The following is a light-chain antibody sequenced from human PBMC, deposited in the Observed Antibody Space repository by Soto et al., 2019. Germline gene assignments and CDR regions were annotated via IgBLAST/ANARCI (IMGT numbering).Light chain of an antibody. CDR1: QSVSNNY. Sequence: EIVLTQSPGTLSLSPGERATLSCRASQSVSNNYLAWYQQKPGQAPRLLIYGASTRATGIPVRFSGSGSGTEFTLTISRLEPDDFAVYYCQQCGSSPWTFGQGTKVDIK. J-gene: IGKJ1*01. CDR3: QQCGSSPWT. V-gene: IGKV3-20*01. CDR2: GAS.